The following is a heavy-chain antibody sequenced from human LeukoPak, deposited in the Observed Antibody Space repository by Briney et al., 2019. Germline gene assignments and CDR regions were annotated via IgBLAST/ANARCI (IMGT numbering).Heavy chain of an antibody. D-gene: IGHD6-19*01. CDR2: INWNGGST. CDR1: GFTFDDYG. Sequence: GGSLRLSCAASGFTFDDYGLSWVRQAPGKGLEWVSTINWNGGSTGYADSVKGRFTISRDNAKNSLYLQMNSLRAEDAALYYCARVSDISVAAYFDYWGQGTLVTVSS. V-gene: IGHV3-20*04. CDR3: ARVSDISVAAYFDY. J-gene: IGHJ4*02.